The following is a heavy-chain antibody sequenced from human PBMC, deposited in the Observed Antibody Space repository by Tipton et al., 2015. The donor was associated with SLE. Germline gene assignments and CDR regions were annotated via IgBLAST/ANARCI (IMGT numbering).Heavy chain of an antibody. D-gene: IGHD1-26*01. CDR1: GFKFDDYA. CDR3: ARGRTWDGGDYFDY. CDR2: ITWNSGNL. J-gene: IGHJ4*02. V-gene: IGHV3-9*01. Sequence: SLRLSCAASGFKFDDYAMHWVRRAPGKGLEWVSGITWNSGNLGYADSVKGRFTISRDNAKNSLYLQMNSLRPDDTAVYYCARGRTWDGGDYFDYWGQGTLVIVSS.